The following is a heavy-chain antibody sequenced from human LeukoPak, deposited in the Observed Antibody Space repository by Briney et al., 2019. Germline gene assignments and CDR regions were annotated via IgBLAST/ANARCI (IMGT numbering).Heavy chain of an antibody. CDR3: AKDIVVGATSRTAFDI. V-gene: IGHV3-9*01. J-gene: IGHJ3*02. CDR1: GFTFSSYA. Sequence: QPGGSLRLSCAASGFTFSSYAMSWVRQAPGKGLEWVSGISWNSGSIGYADSVKGRFTISRDNAKNSLYLQMNSLRAEDTALYYCAKDIVVGATSRTAFDIWGQGTMVTVSS. CDR2: ISWNSGSI. D-gene: IGHD1-26*01.